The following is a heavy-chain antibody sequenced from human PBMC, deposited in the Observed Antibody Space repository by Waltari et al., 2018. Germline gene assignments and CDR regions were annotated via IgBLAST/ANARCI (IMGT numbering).Heavy chain of an antibody. J-gene: IGHJ6*02. CDR1: GGTFSSYA. V-gene: IGHV1-69*08. Sequence: QVQLVQSGAEVKKPGSSVKVSCKASGGTFSSYAISWVRQAPGQGLEWMGRIIPIVGTANYAQKFQGRVTITADKSTSTAYMELSSLRSEDTAVYYCAREPSITMIVVVKILDVWGQGTTVTVSS. D-gene: IGHD3-22*01. CDR3: AREPSITMIVVVKILDV. CDR2: IIPIVGTA.